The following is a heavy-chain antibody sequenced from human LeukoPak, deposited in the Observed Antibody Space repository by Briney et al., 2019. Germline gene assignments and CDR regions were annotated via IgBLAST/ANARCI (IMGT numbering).Heavy chain of an antibody. J-gene: IGHJ6*02. CDR1: GFTFDDYA. V-gene: IGHV3-9*01. CDR3: AKDIEAGTNYYYYGMDV. CDR2: ISWNSGSI. D-gene: IGHD6-19*01. Sequence: SLRLSCAASGFTFDDYAMHWVRQAPGKGLEWVSGISWNSGSIGYADSVKGRFTISRDNAKNSLYLQMNSLRAEDTALYYCAKDIEAGTNYYYYGMDVWGQGTTVTVSS.